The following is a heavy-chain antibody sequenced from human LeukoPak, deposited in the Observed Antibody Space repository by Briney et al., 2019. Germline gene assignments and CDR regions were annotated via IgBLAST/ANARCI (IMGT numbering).Heavy chain of an antibody. J-gene: IGHJ3*02. V-gene: IGHV4-39*01. D-gene: IGHD2-2*01. CDR3: ARSYCSSTSCYAVGAFDI. CDR1: GGSISSSNFY. CDR2: IYYSGST. Sequence: SETLSLTCTVSGGSISSSNFYWGWIRQPPGKGLEWLGSIYYSGSTYYNPSLKSRVTISVDTSKNQFSLKLNSVTAADTAVYYCARSYCSSTSCYAVGAFDIWGQGTMVTVSS.